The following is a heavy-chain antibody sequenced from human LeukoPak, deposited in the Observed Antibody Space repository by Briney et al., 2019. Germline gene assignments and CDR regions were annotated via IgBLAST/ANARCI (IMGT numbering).Heavy chain of an antibody. D-gene: IGHD2-2*01. J-gene: IGHJ4*02. Sequence: GGSLRLSCAASGFTFSSYGMHWVRQAPGKGLEWVAVIWYDGSNKYYADSVKGRFTISRDNAKNSLCLQMNSLRAEDTAVYYCARGLYCSSTSCYPHFDYWGQGTLVTVSS. CDR3: ARGLYCSSTSCYPHFDY. CDR1: GFTFSSYG. CDR2: IWYDGSNK. V-gene: IGHV3-33*01.